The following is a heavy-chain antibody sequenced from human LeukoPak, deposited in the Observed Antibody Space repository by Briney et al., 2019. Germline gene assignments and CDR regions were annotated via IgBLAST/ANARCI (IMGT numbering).Heavy chain of an antibody. CDR3: ARGYIAAAGTNLGY. J-gene: IGHJ4*02. Sequence: GGSLRLSCAASGFTFSSYAMSWVRQAPGKGLEWVSAISGSGGSTYYADSVKGRFTISRDNSKNTLYLQMNSLRAEDTAVYYCARGYIAAAGTNLGYWGQGTLVTVSS. CDR2: ISGSGGST. CDR1: GFTFSSYA. D-gene: IGHD6-13*01. V-gene: IGHV3-23*01.